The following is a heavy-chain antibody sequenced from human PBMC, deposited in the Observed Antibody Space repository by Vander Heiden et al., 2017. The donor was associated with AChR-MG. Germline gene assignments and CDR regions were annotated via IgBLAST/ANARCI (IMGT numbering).Heavy chain of an antibody. Sequence: QVQLVESGGGVVQPGSSLRLSCAASGFTFRSYGMHWVRQAPGKGLEWVAVIWYDGSNKYYADSVKGRFTISRDNSKNTLYLQMNSLRAEDTAVYYCAGYSSGPWDAFDIWGQGTMVTVSS. CDR3: AGYSSGPWDAFDI. J-gene: IGHJ3*02. V-gene: IGHV3-33*01. D-gene: IGHD6-19*01. CDR1: GFTFRSYG. CDR2: IWYDGSNK.